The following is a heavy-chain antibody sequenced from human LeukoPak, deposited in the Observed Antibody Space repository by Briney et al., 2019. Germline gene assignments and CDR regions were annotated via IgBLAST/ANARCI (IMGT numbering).Heavy chain of an antibody. Sequence: PSETLSLTCTVSGGSISSHYWSWIRQPPGKGLEWIGYIYYSGSTYYNPSLKSRVTISVDTSKNQFSLKLSSVTAADTAVYYCARVLKYCSSTSCYSNWFAPWGQGTLVTVSS. V-gene: IGHV4-59*11. D-gene: IGHD2-2*01. CDR3: ARVLKYCSSTSCYSNWFAP. J-gene: IGHJ5*02. CDR2: IYYSGST. CDR1: GGSISSHY.